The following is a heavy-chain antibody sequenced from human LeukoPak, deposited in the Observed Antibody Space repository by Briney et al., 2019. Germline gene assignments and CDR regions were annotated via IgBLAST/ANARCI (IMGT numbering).Heavy chain of an antibody. CDR2: IYHSGST. V-gene: IGHV4-39*07. CDR3: ARVFDFWSGYSDF. D-gene: IGHD3-3*01. CDR1: GGSISSHY. J-gene: IGHJ4*02. Sequence: SETLSLTCTVSGGSISSHYWGWIRQPPGKGLEWIGSIYHSGSTYYNPSLKSRVTISVDTSKNQFSLRLSSVTAADTAVYYCARVFDFWSGYSDFWGQGTLVTVSS.